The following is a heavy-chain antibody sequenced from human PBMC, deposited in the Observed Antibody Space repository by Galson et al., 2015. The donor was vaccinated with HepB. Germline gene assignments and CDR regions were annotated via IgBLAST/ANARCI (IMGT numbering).Heavy chain of an antibody. Sequence: LRLSCAASGFTFSSYGMHWVRQAPGKGLEWVAVIWYDGSNKYYADSVKGRFTISRDNSKNTLYLQMNSLRAEDTAVYYCARDRGSGWYGDAFDIWGQGTMVTVSS. CDR2: IWYDGSNK. D-gene: IGHD6-19*01. J-gene: IGHJ3*02. CDR1: GFTFSSYG. V-gene: IGHV3-33*01. CDR3: ARDRGSGWYGDAFDI.